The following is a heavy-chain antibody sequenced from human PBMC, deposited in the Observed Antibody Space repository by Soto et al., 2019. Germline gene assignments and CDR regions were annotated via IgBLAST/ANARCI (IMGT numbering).Heavy chain of an antibody. Sequence: QVQLVQSGAEGKKPGASGKVSSRAPGYTFTGYGISWVGQPLGQGLGWMGWISAYNGNTNYAQKLQGRVTMTTDTSTSTAYMELRSLRSDDTAVYYCARAPYGDYWYNWFDPWGQGTLVTVSS. D-gene: IGHD4-17*01. V-gene: IGHV1-18*01. J-gene: IGHJ5*02. CDR2: ISAYNGNT. CDR3: ARAPYGDYWYNWFDP. CDR1: GYTFTGYG.